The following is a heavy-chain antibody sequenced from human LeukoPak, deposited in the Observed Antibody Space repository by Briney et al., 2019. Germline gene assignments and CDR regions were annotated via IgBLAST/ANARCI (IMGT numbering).Heavy chain of an antibody. CDR1: GFTFSSYN. D-gene: IGHD4/OR15-4a*01. CDR3: ARAAKLNANNYYYYGMDV. J-gene: IGHJ6*02. V-gene: IGHV3-74*01. Sequence: GGSLRLSCAASGFTFSSYNMNWVRQAPGKGLVWVSRINSDGSSTSYADSVKGRFTISRDNAKNTLYLQMNSLRAEDTAVYYCARAAKLNANNYYYYGMDVWGQGTTVTVSS. CDR2: INSDGSST.